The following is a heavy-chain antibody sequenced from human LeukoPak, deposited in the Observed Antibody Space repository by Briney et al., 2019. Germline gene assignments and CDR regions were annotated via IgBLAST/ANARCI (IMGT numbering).Heavy chain of an antibody. V-gene: IGHV3-66*01. CDR1: GFTVSSNY. CDR3: ARRQSSGNAFDI. CDR2: IYSGGSI. Sequence: GGSLRLSCAASGFTVSSNYMSWVRQAPGKGLEWVSIIYSGGSIYYADSVKGRFTISRDNSENTLYLRMNSLRAEDTAVYYCARRQSSGNAFDIWGQGTMVTVSS. J-gene: IGHJ3*02. D-gene: IGHD3-22*01.